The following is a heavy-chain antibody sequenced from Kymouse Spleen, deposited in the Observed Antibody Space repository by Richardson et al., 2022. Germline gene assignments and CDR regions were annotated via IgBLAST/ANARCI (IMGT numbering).Heavy chain of an antibody. CDR1: GFTFSSYS. D-gene: IGHD3-10*01. Sequence: EVQLVESGGGLVQPGGSLRLSCAASGFTFSSYSMNWVRQAPGKGLEWVSYISSSSSTIYYADSVKGRFTISRDNAKNSLYLQMNSLRDEDTAVYYCARDYYGSGSYYNFDYWGQGTLVTVSS. J-gene: IGHJ4*02. CDR3: ARDYYGSGSYYNFDY. CDR2: ISSSSSTI. V-gene: IGHV3-48*02.